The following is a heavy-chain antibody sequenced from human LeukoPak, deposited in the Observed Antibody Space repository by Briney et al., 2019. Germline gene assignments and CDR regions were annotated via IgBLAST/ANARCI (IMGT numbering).Heavy chain of an antibody. D-gene: IGHD3-16*01. CDR1: GGSFSGYY. Sequence: SETLSLTCAVYGGSFSGYYWCWIRQPPGKGLEWIGEINHSGSTNYNPSLKSRVTISVDTSKNQFSLKLSSVTAADTAVYYCARVGFHWGRDALYYFDYWGQGTLVTVSS. CDR3: ARVGFHWGRDALYYFDY. J-gene: IGHJ4*02. CDR2: INHSGST. V-gene: IGHV4-34*01.